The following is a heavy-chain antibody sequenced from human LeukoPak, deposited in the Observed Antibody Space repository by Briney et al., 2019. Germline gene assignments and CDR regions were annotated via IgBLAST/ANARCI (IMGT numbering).Heavy chain of an antibody. CDR2: IKPDASEK. V-gene: IGHV3-7*01. Sequence: GESLRLSCVGSKFSFNNYWMNWVRQAPGKGLEWVANIKPDASEKSYVDSVKGRFTISRDNAENSLYLQMSSLRAEDTATYYCTTVSGTSGGASHFWGQGTLVTVSS. CDR3: TTVSGTSGGASHF. CDR1: KFSFNNYW. J-gene: IGHJ4*02. D-gene: IGHD6-25*01.